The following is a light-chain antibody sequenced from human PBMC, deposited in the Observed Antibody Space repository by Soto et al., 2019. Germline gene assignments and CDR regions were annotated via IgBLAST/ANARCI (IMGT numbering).Light chain of an antibody. CDR1: QSVSSN. V-gene: IGKV3-15*01. J-gene: IGKJ2*01. Sequence: EIVMTQSPATLSVSPVERATLSCRASQSVSSNLAWYQQKPGQAPRLLIYGASTRATGIPARFSGSGSGTDFTLTINSLQAEDVALYYCQQYYSPPYTFGQGTKVDIK. CDR3: QQYYSPPYT. CDR2: GAS.